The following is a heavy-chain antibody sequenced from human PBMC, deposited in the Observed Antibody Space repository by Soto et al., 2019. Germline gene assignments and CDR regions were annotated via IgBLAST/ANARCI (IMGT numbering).Heavy chain of an antibody. Sequence: SETLSLTCAVYGGSFSGYYWSWIRQPPGKGLEWIGEINHSGSTNYNPSLKSRVTISVDTSKNQFSLKLSSVTAADTAVYYCARARSERERGYSYGYFDYWGQGTLVTVS. V-gene: IGHV4-34*01. CDR1: GGSFSGYY. CDR3: ARARSERERGYSYGYFDY. D-gene: IGHD5-18*01. J-gene: IGHJ4*02. CDR2: INHSGST.